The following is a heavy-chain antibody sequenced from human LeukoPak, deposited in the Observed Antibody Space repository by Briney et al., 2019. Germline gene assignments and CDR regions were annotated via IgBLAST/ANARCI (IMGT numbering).Heavy chain of an antibody. V-gene: IGHV3-33*08. Sequence: GGSLRLSCAASGFTSSSYGMHWVRQAPGKGLEWVAIIWYDGSNKYYADSVKGRFTISRDNSKNTLYLQMNSLRAEDTAVYYCARVLFYDSSGYPGYYYYGMDVWGQGTTVTVSS. CDR2: IWYDGSNK. CDR1: GFTSSSYG. CDR3: ARVLFYDSSGYPGYYYYGMDV. D-gene: IGHD3-22*01. J-gene: IGHJ6*02.